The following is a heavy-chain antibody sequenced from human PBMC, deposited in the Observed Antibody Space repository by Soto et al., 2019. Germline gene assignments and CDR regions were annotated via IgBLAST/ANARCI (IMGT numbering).Heavy chain of an antibody. CDR2: IIPIFGTA. CDR1: GGTFSSYA. CDR3: ARSYCGGDCYYVGSAFDI. D-gene: IGHD2-21*02. Sequence: SVKVSCKASGGTFSSYAISWVRQAPGQGLEWMGGIIPIFGTANYAQKFQGRVTITADESTSTAYMELSSLRSEDTAVYYCARSYCGGDCYYVGSAFDIWGQGTMVTVSS. V-gene: IGHV1-69*13. J-gene: IGHJ3*02.